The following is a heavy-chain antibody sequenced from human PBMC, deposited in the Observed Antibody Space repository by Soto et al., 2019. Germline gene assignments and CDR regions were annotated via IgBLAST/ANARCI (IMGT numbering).Heavy chain of an antibody. J-gene: IGHJ4*02. Sequence: GASVKVSCKASGYTFTSYGIIWVRQAPGQGLEGMGWISAYNGNTNYAQKLQGRVTMTTDTSTSTAYMELRSLRSDDTAVYYCARESYPTVNSRRSLDYWGQGTLVTVSS. D-gene: IGHD2-21*01. CDR3: ARESYPTVNSRRSLDY. CDR2: ISAYNGNT. CDR1: GYTFTSYG. V-gene: IGHV1-18*01.